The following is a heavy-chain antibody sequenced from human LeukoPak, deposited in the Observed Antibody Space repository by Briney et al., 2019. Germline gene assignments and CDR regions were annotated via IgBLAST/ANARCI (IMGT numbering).Heavy chain of an antibody. D-gene: IGHD2-21*01. CDR1: GGSISSGGYY. J-gene: IGHJ2*01. V-gene: IGHV4-31*03. CDR2: IYYRGIT. Sequence: SETLSLTCTVSGGSISSGGYYWSWIRQHPGKGLEWIGYIYYRGITYYNPSLKSRLTISVDTSKNQFSLKLSSVTAADTAVYFCARYSLSYWYFDLWGRGTLVTVSP. CDR3: ARYSLSYWYFDL.